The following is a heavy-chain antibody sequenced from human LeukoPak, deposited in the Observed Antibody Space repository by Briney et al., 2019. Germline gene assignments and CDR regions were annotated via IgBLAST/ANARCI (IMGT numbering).Heavy chain of an antibody. CDR2: ISSSGSTI. D-gene: IGHD1-26*01. CDR3: AKVRSGSYSPYFDY. V-gene: IGHV3-48*03. Sequence: GGSLRLSCAASGFTFSSYEMNWVRQAPGKGLEWVSYISSSGSTIYYADSVKGRFTISRDNSKNTLYLQMNSLRAEDTAVYYCAKVRSGSYSPYFDYWGQGTLVTVSS. J-gene: IGHJ4*02. CDR1: GFTFSSYE.